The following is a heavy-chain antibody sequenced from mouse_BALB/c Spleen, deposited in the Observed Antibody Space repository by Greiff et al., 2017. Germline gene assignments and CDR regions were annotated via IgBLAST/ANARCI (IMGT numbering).Heavy chain of an antibody. CDR1: GFNIKDTY. V-gene: IGHV14-3*02. CDR3: ARGPNPYYYAMDY. J-gene: IGHJ4*01. Sequence: EVQLQQSGAELVKPGASVKLSCTASGFNIKDTYMHWVKQRPEQGLEWIGRIDPANGNTKYDPKFQGKATITADTSSNTAYLQLSSLTSEDTAVYYCARGPNPYYYAMDYWGQGTSVTVSS. CDR2: IDPANGNT.